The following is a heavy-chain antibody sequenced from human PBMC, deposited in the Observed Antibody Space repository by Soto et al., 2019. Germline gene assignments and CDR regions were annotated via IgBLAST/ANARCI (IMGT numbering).Heavy chain of an antibody. V-gene: IGHV1-69*13. CDR2: IIPIFGTA. J-gene: IGHJ6*02. CDR3: ARGRYSSSYYYYYGMDV. Sequence: SVKVSCKASGGTFSSYAISWVRLAPGQGLEWMGGIIPIFGTANYAQKFQGRVTITADESTSTAYMELSSLRSEDTAVYYCARGRYSSSYYYYYGMDVWGQGTTVTVSS. D-gene: IGHD6-6*01. CDR1: GGTFSSYA.